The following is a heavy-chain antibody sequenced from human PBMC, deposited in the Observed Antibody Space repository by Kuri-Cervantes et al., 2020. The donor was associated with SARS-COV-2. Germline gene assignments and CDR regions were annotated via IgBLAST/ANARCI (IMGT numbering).Heavy chain of an antibody. Sequence: ESLKISCPVSGGSISSYYWSWIRQPPGKGLEWIGYIYYSGSTNYNPSLKSRVTISVDTSKNQFSLKLSSVTAADTAVYYCARDTYYDILTGYSPLGFDPWGQGTLVTVSS. CDR3: ARDTYYDILTGYSPLGFDP. D-gene: IGHD3-9*01. CDR2: IYYSGST. CDR1: GGSISSYY. J-gene: IGHJ5*02. V-gene: IGHV4-59*01.